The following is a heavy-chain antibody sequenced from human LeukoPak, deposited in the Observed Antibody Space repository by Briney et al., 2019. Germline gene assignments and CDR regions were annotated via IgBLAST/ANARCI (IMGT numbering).Heavy chain of an antibody. D-gene: IGHD5-24*01. CDR2: IYYSGIT. V-gene: IGHV4-39*07. CDR1: GDSVSSSNYY. CDR3: ARGTSDGYNSMFDY. J-gene: IGHJ4*02. Sequence: SETLSLTCTVSGDSVSSSNYYWGWIRQPPGRGLEWIGSIYYSGITYYNPSLKSRVALSLDTSKNQFSLKVSFVTAADTAVCYCARGTSDGYNSMFDYWGQGTLVTVSS.